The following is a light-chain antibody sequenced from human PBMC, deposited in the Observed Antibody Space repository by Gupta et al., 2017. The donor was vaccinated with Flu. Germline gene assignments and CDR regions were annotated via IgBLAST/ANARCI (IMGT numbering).Light chain of an antibody. CDR1: SSDVGGHRF. CDR3: SSYTSINALGV. CDR2: EVS. V-gene: IGLV2-14*01. J-gene: IGLJ3*02. Sequence: QSALTQPASVSGSPGPSITISCTGTSSDVGGHRFVSWYQQHPGKAPKLLIFEVSDRPSGVSNRFSGSKSGNTASLTISGLQAEDEADYFCSSYTSINALGVFGGGTKLTVL.